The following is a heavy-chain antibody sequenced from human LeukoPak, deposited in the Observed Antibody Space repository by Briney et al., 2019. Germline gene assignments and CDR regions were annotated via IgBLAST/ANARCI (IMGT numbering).Heavy chain of an antibody. D-gene: IGHD4-17*01. V-gene: IGHV4-59*01. CDR1: GGSISSYY. CDR3: ARDYGDYHDAFDI. CDR2: IYYSGST. Sequence: PSGTLSLTCTVSGGSISSYYWSWIRQPPGKGLEWIGYIYYSGSTNYNPSLKSRVTISVDTSKNQFSLKLSSVTAADTAVYYCARDYGDYHDAFDIWGQGTMVTVSS. J-gene: IGHJ3*02.